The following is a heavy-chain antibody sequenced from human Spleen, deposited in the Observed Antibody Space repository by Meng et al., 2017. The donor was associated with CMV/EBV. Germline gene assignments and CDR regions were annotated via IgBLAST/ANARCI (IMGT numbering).Heavy chain of an antibody. J-gene: IGHJ3*02. CDR2: ITYTGTT. Sequence: SETLSLTCSVSGGSISSYYWSWIRQPPGEGLEWIGYITYTGTTNYNPSLKSRVTISLDTSKNQFSLKLNSVTAADTAMYYCARNGDAYSFDIWGQGTMVTVSS. D-gene: IGHD1-26*01. CDR3: ARNGDAYSFDI. V-gene: IGHV4-59*01. CDR1: GGSISSYY.